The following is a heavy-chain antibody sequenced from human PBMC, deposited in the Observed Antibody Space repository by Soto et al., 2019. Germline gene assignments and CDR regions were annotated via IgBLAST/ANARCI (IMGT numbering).Heavy chain of an antibody. CDR1: GFTFSSYS. CDR2: ISSSSSYI. D-gene: IGHD3-22*01. J-gene: IGHJ6*02. CDR3: ARALYYDSSGYYYGNYYYYGMDV. Sequence: GGSLRLSCAASGFTFSSYSMNWVRQAPGKGLEWVSSISSSSSYIYYADSVKGRFTISRDNAKNSLYLQMNSLRAEDTAVYYCARALYYDSSGYYYGNYYYYGMDVWGQGTTVTV. V-gene: IGHV3-21*01.